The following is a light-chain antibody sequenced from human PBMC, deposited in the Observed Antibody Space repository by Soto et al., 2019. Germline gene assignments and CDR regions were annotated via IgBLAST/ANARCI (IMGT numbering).Light chain of an antibody. J-gene: IGKJ1*01. CDR1: QSVNTH. CDR2: GAS. CDR3: QQYNKWPRT. V-gene: IGKV3D-15*01. Sequence: EIMMTQSPATLSVSPGERATLSCRASQSVNTHLAWYQQKPGQAPRLLIYGASARATGIPAKFSGSGSGTEFTLTISSLQSEDFAVYYCQQYNKWPRTFGQGTKVDIK.